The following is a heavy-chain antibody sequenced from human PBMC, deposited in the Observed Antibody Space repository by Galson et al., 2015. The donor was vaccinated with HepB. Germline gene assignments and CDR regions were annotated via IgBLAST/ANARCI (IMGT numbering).Heavy chain of an antibody. CDR3: ARDLADTAMARTFDY. V-gene: IGHV3-7*03. J-gene: IGHJ4*02. D-gene: IGHD5-18*01. CDR2: IKQDGSEK. CDR1: GFTFSSYW. Sequence: SLRLSCAASGFTFSSYWMSWVRQAPGKGLEWVANIKQDGSEKYYVGSVKGRFTISRDNAKNSLYLQMNSLRAEDTAVYYCARDLADTAMARTFDYWGQGTLVTVSS.